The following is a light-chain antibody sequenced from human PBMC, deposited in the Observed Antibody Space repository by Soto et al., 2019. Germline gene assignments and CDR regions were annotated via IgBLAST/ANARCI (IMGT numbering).Light chain of an antibody. V-gene: IGLV1-51*01. Sequence: QSVLTQPPSVSASPGQSVTSSCSRIVSNIENNFFSWYQQLPGAAPKLLIYDNDKRPSGVPDRFSGSKSATSATLAITGLQTGDEADFYCGTWDSSLSTFVFGAGTKVTV. CDR1: VSNIENNF. J-gene: IGLJ1*01. CDR3: GTWDSSLSTFV. CDR2: DND.